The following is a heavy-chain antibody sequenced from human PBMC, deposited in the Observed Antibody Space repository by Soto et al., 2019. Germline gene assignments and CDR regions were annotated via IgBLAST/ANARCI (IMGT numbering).Heavy chain of an antibody. Sequence: SETLSLTCTVSAGSISPYYWSWIRQPPGMGLEWIGYIYYSGSTNYNPSLKSRVTISVDTSKNQFSLKLSSVTAADTAVYYCARGGAIAVAPADWFDPWGQGTLVTVSS. V-gene: IGHV4-59*01. D-gene: IGHD6-19*01. CDR2: IYYSGST. CDR1: AGSISPYY. J-gene: IGHJ5*02. CDR3: ARGGAIAVAPADWFDP.